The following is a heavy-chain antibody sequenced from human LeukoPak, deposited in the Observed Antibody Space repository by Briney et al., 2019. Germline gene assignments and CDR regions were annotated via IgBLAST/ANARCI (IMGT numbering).Heavy chain of an antibody. Sequence: KPSETLSLTCAVYGGSSSGSYWSWIRQPPGKGLEWIGEINHGGGTSYNPSLKSRVTISVDTSKNQFSLKLSSVAAADTAVYYCARGRDYFDYWGQGTLVTVSS. CDR1: GGSSSGSY. J-gene: IGHJ4*02. CDR3: ARGRDYFDY. CDR2: INHGGGT. V-gene: IGHV4-34*01.